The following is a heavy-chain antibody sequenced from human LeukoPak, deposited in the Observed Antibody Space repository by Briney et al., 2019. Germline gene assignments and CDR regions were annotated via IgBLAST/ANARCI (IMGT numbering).Heavy chain of an antibody. CDR2: IYTGSSA. D-gene: IGHD3-22*01. V-gene: IGHV3-66*01. CDR1: GFTFNIYS. CDR3: ARGGVGSSGYYDY. Sequence: PGGSLRLSCAASGFTFNIYSMNWVRQAPGKGPEWVSVIYTGSSAYYADSVKGRFTISRDNSKNTLFLQMNRLRAEDTAVYYCARGGVGSSGYYDYWGQGTLVTVSS. J-gene: IGHJ4*02.